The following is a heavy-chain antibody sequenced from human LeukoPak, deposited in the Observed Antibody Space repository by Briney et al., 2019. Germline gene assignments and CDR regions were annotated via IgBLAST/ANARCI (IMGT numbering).Heavy chain of an antibody. CDR2: ISYDGSKE. D-gene: IGHD6-13*01. V-gene: IGHV3-30*18. CDR3: AKDPAAAINFPEYLQH. J-gene: IGHJ1*01. Sequence: PGGSLRLPCAASGFTFRSYGMHWVRQAPGKGLEWVAVISYDGSKEYYADSVKGRFTTSRDNSQNTFDLQMYSLTPEDTAVYYCAKDPAAAINFPEYLQHWGQGALVTVSS. CDR1: GFTFRSYG.